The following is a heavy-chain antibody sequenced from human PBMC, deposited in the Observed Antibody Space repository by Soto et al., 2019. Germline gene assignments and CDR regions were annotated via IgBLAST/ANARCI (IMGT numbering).Heavy chain of an antibody. CDR3: ARDRSSSWYNGTFYFDS. V-gene: IGHV1-69*06. J-gene: IGHJ4*02. CDR2: IIPLFDAT. CDR1: GGTFTTYD. D-gene: IGHD6-19*01. Sequence: QVQLVQSGAEVRKPGSSVKVSCKASGGTFTTYDISWVRQAPGQGLERMGGIIPLFDATKYAQKFQGRVTITADKSTGTAYMELSSLRSEDTARYYCARDRSSSWYNGTFYFDSWGQGTMVIVSS.